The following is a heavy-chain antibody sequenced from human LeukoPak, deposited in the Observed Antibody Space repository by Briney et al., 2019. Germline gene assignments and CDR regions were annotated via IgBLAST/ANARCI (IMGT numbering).Heavy chain of an antibody. V-gene: IGHV3-73*01. D-gene: IGHD3-22*01. CDR2: IRSKANSYAT. CDR3: TRLSGYYYEWFDP. J-gene: IGHJ5*02. CDR1: GFTFSGSA. Sequence: GGSLRLSCATSGFTFSGSALHWVRQASGKGLEWVGRIRSKANSYATAYAASVKGRFTISRDDSKNTAYLQMNSLKTEDTAVYYCTRLSGYYYEWFDPWGQGTLVTVSS.